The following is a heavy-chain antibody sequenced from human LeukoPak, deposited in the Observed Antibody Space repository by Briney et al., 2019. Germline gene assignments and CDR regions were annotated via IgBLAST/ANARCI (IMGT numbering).Heavy chain of an antibody. V-gene: IGHV4-34*01. D-gene: IGHD5-18*01. CDR1: GGSFSGYY. Sequence: SETLSLTCAVYGGSFSGYYWSWIRQPPGKGLEWIGEINHSGSTNYNPSLKSRVTISVDTSKNQFSLKLSSVTAADTAVYYCAREAPGYSYGPDTYYYYMDVWGKGTTVTISS. J-gene: IGHJ6*03. CDR2: INHSGST. CDR3: AREAPGYSYGPDTYYYYMDV.